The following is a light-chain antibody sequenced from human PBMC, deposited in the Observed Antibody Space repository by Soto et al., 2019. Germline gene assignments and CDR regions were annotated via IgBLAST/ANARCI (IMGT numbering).Light chain of an antibody. V-gene: IGKV3-15*01. Sequence: EIVMTQSPATLSVSPGERATLSCRASQSVSSNLVWYQQKRGQAPRLLIYGASTRATGIPARFSGSGSGTEFTLTISNLEPEDFAVYYCQQRHNWPPLTFGGGTKVEIK. CDR1: QSVSSN. CDR3: QQRHNWPPLT. J-gene: IGKJ4*01. CDR2: GAS.